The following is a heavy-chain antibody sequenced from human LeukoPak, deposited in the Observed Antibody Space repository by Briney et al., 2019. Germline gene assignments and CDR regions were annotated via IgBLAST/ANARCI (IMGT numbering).Heavy chain of an antibody. CDR3: AKDRYDFWSGYYHTSFDY. J-gene: IGHJ4*02. D-gene: IGHD3-3*01. V-gene: IGHV3-74*01. Sequence: GGSLRLSCAASGFTFSSYWMHWVRQAPGKGLVWVSRINSDGSSTSYADSVKGRFTISRDNAKNTLYLQMNSLRAEDTAVYYCAKDRYDFWSGYYHTSFDYWGQGTLVTVSS. CDR2: INSDGSST. CDR1: GFTFSSYW.